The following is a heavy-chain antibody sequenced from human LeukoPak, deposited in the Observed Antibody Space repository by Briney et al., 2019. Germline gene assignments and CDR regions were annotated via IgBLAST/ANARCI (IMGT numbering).Heavy chain of an antibody. D-gene: IGHD2-21*01. V-gene: IGHV1-8*01. Sequence: GASVKVSCKASGYTFTSYDINWVRQATGQGLEWMGWMNPNSGNTGYAQKFQGRVTMTRNTSISTAYTELSSLRSEDTAVYYCARGSEIPNWFDPWGQGTLVTVSS. CDR2: MNPNSGNT. CDR1: GYTFTSYD. J-gene: IGHJ5*02. CDR3: ARGSEIPNWFDP.